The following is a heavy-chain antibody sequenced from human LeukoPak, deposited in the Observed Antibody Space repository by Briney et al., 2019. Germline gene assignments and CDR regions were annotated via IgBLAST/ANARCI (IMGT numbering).Heavy chain of an antibody. J-gene: IGHJ6*02. CDR2: IYYSGST. D-gene: IGHD5-12*01. V-gene: IGHV4-59*08. CDR3: ARSPTSPSHYYYGMDV. Sequence: SETLSLTCTVSGGSISSYYWSWIRQPPGKGLEWIGYIYYSGSTNYNPSLKSRVTISVDTSKNQFSLKLSSVTAADTAVYYCARSPTSPSHYYYGMDVWGQGTTVTVSS. CDR1: GGSISSYY.